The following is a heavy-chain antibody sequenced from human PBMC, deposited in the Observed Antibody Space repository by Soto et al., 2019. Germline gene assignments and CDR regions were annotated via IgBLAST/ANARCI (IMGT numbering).Heavy chain of an antibody. J-gene: IGHJ5*02. Sequence: QVQLVQSGAEVQKPGSSVKVSCKASGGTFSSYTISWVRQAPGQGLEWMGRIIPILGIANYAQKFQGRVTITADKSTSTAYMELSSLRSEDTAVYYCARSNTMVRGVSFWFDPWGQGTLVTVSS. CDR2: IIPILGIA. V-gene: IGHV1-69*02. CDR1: GGTFSSYT. D-gene: IGHD3-10*01. CDR3: ARSNTMVRGVSFWFDP.